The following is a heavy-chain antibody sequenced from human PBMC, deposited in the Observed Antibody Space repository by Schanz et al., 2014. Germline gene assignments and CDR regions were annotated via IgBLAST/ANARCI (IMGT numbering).Heavy chain of an antibody. CDR1: GFIFSSDH. V-gene: IGHV3-66*01. CDR3: ARVRRRIATPSTPSFRNYYYYAMDV. J-gene: IGHJ6*02. Sequence: VQLVESGGGVVQPGGSLRLSCAASGFIFSSDHMSWVRQAPGKGLEWVSTIYASGATYYADSVKRRFTISRDISKNTLYLQMNSLRAEDTSVYFCARVRRRIATPSTPSFRNYYYYAMDVWGQGTTVTVSS. CDR2: IYASGAT. D-gene: IGHD6-13*01.